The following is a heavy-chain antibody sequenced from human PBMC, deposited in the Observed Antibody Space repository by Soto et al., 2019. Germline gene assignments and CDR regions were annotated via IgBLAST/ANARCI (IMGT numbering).Heavy chain of an antibody. J-gene: IGHJ6*02. CDR3: ARAAVRGVSLNYYYGMDV. V-gene: IGHV3-30*03. D-gene: IGHD3-10*01. Sequence: QVQLVESGGGVVQPGRSLRRSCAASGFTFSSYGMHWVRQAPGKGLEWVAVISYDGSNKYYADSVKGRFTISRDNSKNTLYLQMTSLRAEDTAVYYCARAAVRGVSLNYYYGMDVWGQGTTVTVSS. CDR2: ISYDGSNK. CDR1: GFTFSSYG.